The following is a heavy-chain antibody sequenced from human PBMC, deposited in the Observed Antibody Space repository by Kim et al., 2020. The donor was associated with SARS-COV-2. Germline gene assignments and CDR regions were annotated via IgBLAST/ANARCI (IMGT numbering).Heavy chain of an antibody. D-gene: IGHD6-25*01. J-gene: IGHJ4*02. Sequence: SETLSLTCTLSGDSISYYYCSWIRQLPGKGLEWIAYIYYVGTTNYNPSLKSRVTISVDTSKNEFSLELTSVTAADTAIYYCARSEGRGSGRQFDYWGQG. CDR3: ARSEGRGSGRQFDY. V-gene: IGHV4-59*01. CDR2: IYYVGTT. CDR1: GDSISYYY.